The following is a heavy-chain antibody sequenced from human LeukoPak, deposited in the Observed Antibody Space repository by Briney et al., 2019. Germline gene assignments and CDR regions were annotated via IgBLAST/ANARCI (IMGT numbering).Heavy chain of an antibody. CDR1: GFTFSSYS. Sequence: GGSLRLSCAASGFTFSSYSKNWVRQPPGKGLEWVSSISSCSSYIYYADSVKGRFTISRDNAKNSLYLQMNSLRAEDTAVYYCARDAYGSGSHPSYYYYYGMDVWGQGTTVTVSS. J-gene: IGHJ6*02. V-gene: IGHV3-21*01. D-gene: IGHD3-10*01. CDR3: ARDAYGSGSHPSYYYYYGMDV. CDR2: ISSCSSYI.